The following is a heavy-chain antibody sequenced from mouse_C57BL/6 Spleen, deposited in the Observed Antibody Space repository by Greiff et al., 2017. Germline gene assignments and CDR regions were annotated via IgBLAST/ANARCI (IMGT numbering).Heavy chain of an antibody. CDR3: ARGGSSAWFAY. D-gene: IGHD1-1*01. J-gene: IGHJ3*01. Sequence: VQLQQPGAELVRPGSSVQLSCKASGYTFTSYWMPWVKQRPIQGLEWIGYIAPSDSETHYNQKFKYKATLTVDKASSTAFIQLSSLTSEDSAVYYCARGGSSAWFAYWGQGTLVTVSA. CDR1: GYTFTSYW. V-gene: IGHV1-52*01. CDR2: IAPSDSET.